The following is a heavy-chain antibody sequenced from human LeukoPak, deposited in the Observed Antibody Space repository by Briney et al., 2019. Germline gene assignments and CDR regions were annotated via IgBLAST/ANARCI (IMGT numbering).Heavy chain of an antibody. V-gene: IGHV1-46*01. J-gene: IGHJ4*02. D-gene: IGHD3/OR15-3a*01. CDR1: GYTSTHYY. CDR3: ARGAGYDLGGIMFDF. CDR2: SNPSGGST. Sequence: GASVKVSCKSSGYTSTHYYIHWVRQAPGQGLEWMAISNPSGGSTRSTEKVQGRVTMTSDMSTSTIYMELSSLRSEDTAVYYCARGAGYDLGGIMFDFWGQGTLVTVSS.